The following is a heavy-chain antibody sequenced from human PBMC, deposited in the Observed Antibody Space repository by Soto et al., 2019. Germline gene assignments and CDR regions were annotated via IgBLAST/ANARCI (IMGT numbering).Heavy chain of an antibody. V-gene: IGHV1-69*01. J-gene: IGHJ4*02. CDR3: ARGGANYYDSSGYYYFHY. CDR2: IIPIFGTA. Sequence: QVQLVQSGAEVKKPGSSVKVSCKASGGTFSSYAISWVRQAPGQGLEWMGGIIPIFGTANYAQKFQGRVTITADESTSTAYMELSSLRSEDTAVYYCARGGANYYDSSGYYYFHYWGQGPLVTVSS. CDR1: GGTFSSYA. D-gene: IGHD3-22*01.